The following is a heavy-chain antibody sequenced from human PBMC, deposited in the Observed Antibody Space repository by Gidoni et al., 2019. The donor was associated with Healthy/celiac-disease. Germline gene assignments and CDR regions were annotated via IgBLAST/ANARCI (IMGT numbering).Heavy chain of an antibody. J-gene: IGHJ4*02. D-gene: IGHD4-17*01. Sequence: QVQLVESGGGVVQPGRSLRLSCAASGFTFRSYGLHWVRQAPGKGLEWVAVRWYNGSNKYYADSVKGRFTSSRDNSKNTLYLQMNSLRAEDTAVYYCARGVLKSTVTTTIYYFDYWGQGTLVTVSS. V-gene: IGHV3-33*01. CDR2: RWYNGSNK. CDR3: ARGVLKSTVTTTIYYFDY. CDR1: GFTFRSYG.